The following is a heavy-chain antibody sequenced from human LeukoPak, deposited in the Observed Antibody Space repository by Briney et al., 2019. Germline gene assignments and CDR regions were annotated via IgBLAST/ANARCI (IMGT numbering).Heavy chain of an antibody. Sequence: GGSLRLSCAASGFTFSNYWMSWVRQAPGKGLEWVANIKQDGSEKSYVDSMKGRFTISRDNAKNSLYLQMNSLRAEDTAVYYCARDPSPPYYDFWSGYPNYYYYYYMDVWGKGTTVTVSS. CDR2: IKQDGSEK. CDR1: GFTFSNYW. V-gene: IGHV3-7*01. CDR3: ARDPSPPYYDFWSGYPNYYYYYYMDV. D-gene: IGHD3-3*01. J-gene: IGHJ6*03.